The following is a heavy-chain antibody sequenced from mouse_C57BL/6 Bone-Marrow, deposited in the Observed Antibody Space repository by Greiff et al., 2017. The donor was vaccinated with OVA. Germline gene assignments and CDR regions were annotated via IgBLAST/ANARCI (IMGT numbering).Heavy chain of an antibody. V-gene: IGHV1-85*01. D-gene: IGHD1-1*01. Sequence: QVQLQQSGPELVKPGASVKLSCKASGYTFTSYDINWVKQRPGQGLEWIGWIYPRDGSTKYNEKFKGKATLTVDTSSSTAYMELHSLTSEDSAVYFCARIYGTTVVATDYAMDYWGQGTSVTVSS. J-gene: IGHJ4*01. CDR1: GYTFTSYD. CDR3: ARIYGTTVVATDYAMDY. CDR2: IYPRDGST.